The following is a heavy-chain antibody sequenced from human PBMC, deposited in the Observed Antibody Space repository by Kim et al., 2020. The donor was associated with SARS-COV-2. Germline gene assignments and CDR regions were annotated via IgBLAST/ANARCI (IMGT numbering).Heavy chain of an antibody. Sequence: ASVKVSCQASGYTFTNSDINWVRQAAGQGLEWMGWMNPKSGNTGFAQNFQGRVTLTRNTSINTAYLILSRLRSDDTAVYYCASGRGSVKDFYFDPWGQGT. CDR3: ASGRGSVKDFYFDP. V-gene: IGHV1-8*01. J-gene: IGHJ5*02. CDR1: GYTFTNSD. CDR2: MNPKSGNT.